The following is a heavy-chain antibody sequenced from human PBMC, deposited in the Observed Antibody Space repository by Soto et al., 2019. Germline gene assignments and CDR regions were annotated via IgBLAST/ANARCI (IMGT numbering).Heavy chain of an antibody. CDR2: IRSKAYGGTT. D-gene: IGHD2-15*01. CDR1: GFTFGDYA. CDR3: TRGLPEYCSGGSCYFLYYYYMDV. Sequence: GGSLRLSCTASGFTFGDYAMSWFRQAPGKGLEWVGFIRSKAYGGTTEYAASVKGRFTISRDDSKSIAYLQMNSLKTEDTAVYYCTRGLPEYCSGGSCYFLYYYYMDVWGKGTTVTVSS. V-gene: IGHV3-49*03. J-gene: IGHJ6*03.